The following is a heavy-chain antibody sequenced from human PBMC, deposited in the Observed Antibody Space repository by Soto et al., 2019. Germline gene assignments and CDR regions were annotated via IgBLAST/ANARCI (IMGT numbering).Heavy chain of an antibody. V-gene: IGHV4-30-4*01. CDR3: ARDRVNYYYGMDV. J-gene: IGHJ6*02. Sequence: SETLSLTCTVSGGSISSGDFHWTWIRQPPGKGLEWIGYFYHSGSTYYNPSLKSRATISVDTSKNQFSLKLSSVTAADTAVYYCARDRVNYYYGMDVWGQGTTVTVSS. CDR1: GGSISSGDFH. D-gene: IGHD2-21*01. CDR2: FYHSGST.